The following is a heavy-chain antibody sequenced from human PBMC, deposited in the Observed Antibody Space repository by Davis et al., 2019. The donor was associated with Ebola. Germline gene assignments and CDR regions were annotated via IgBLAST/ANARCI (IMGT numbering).Heavy chain of an antibody. CDR3: VKVIGPSYFDY. J-gene: IGHJ4*02. Sequence: GESLKISCAASGFTFGSYAMHWVRQAPGKGLEYVSAISSNGGSTYYANSVKGRFTISRDNSKNTLYLQMGSLRAEDMAVYYCVKVIGPSYFDYWGQGTLVTVSS. CDR1: GFTFGSYA. V-gene: IGHV3-64*01. CDR2: ISSNGGST.